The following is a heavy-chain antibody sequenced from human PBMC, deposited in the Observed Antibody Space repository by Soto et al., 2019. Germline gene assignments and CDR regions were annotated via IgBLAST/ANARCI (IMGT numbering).Heavy chain of an antibody. V-gene: IGHV3-30*03. J-gene: IGHJ4*02. D-gene: IGHD1-26*01. Sequence: GGSLRLSCAASGFTVSTYGMHWVRQAPGKGLEWVAVISYDGSNKYYADSVKGRFTISRDNSKNTLYLQMNSLRAEDTAVYYCAIDREGSGVFDHWGQGTLVTVSS. CDR1: GFTVSTYG. CDR3: AIDREGSGVFDH. CDR2: ISYDGSNK.